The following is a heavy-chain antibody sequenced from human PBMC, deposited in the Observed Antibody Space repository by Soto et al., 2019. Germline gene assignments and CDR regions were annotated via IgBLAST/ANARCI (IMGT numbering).Heavy chain of an antibody. CDR1: GFTFSSYW. Sequence: EVQLVESGGGLVQPGGSLRLSYAASGFTFSSYWMHWVRQAPGKGLVWVSRINSDGSSTSYADSVKGRFTISRDNAKNTLYLQMNSLRAEDTAVYYCARRGTAAAGTTETEWGQGTLVTVSS. CDR2: INSDGSST. J-gene: IGHJ4*02. D-gene: IGHD6-13*01. V-gene: IGHV3-74*01. CDR3: ARRGTAAAGTTETE.